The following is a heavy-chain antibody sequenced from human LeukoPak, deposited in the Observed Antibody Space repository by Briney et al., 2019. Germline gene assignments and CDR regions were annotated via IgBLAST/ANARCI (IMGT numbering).Heavy chain of an antibody. CDR1: GFTFDDYA. CDR2: ISWNSGSI. CDR3: ARVSIVRYTSGWFIDS. Sequence: PGGSLRLSCAASGFTFDDYAMHWVRQAPGKGLEWVSGISWNSGSIGYADSVKGRFTISRDNAKNSLYLQMNSLRAEDTALYYCARVSIVRYTSGWFIDSWGQGTLVTVSS. D-gene: IGHD6-19*01. J-gene: IGHJ4*02. V-gene: IGHV3-9*01.